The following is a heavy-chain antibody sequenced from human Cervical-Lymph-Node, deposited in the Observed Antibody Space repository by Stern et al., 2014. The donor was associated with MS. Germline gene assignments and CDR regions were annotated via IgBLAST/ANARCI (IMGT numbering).Heavy chain of an antibody. CDR3: ANAAALSCRSPSCYKAFEY. D-gene: IGHD2-2*02. J-gene: IGHJ4*02. CDR1: GFTFSSSG. Sequence: VQLVESGGGVVQPGRSLRLSCAASGFTFSSSGMHWVRQAPGKGLDWVAVISYDGSNKYYGDSVNGRFTISRDNSKNTVYLQMNSLRAEDTAVDYCANAAALSCRSPSCYKAFEYWGQGILVTVSS. CDR2: ISYDGSNK. V-gene: IGHV3-30*18.